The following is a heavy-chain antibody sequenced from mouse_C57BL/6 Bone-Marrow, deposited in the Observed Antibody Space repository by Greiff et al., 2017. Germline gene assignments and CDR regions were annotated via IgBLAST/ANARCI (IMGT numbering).Heavy chain of an antibody. V-gene: IGHV1-15*01. CDR3: TRSTVVATDY. CDR2: IDPETGGT. CDR1: GYTFTDYE. J-gene: IGHJ2*01. D-gene: IGHD1-1*01. Sequence: LVESGAELVRPGASVTLSCKASGYTFTDYEMHWVQQTPVHGLEWIGAIDPETGGTAYNQKFKGKAILTADKSSSTAYMELRSLTSEDSAVYYCTRSTVVATDYWGKGTTLTVAS.